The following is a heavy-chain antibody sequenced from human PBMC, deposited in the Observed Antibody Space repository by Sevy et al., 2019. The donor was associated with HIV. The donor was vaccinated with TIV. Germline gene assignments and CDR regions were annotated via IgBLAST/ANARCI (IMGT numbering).Heavy chain of an antibody. CDR3: EGENAWGRGYS. V-gene: IGHV4-59*08. Sequence: SETLSLTCTVSGGSITSFYWNWIQQPPGKALEWIANIYYNGHINYNPSLKSRVTLSLDTSKNQFSLRLSSVTAADTAMYYCEGENAWGRGYSWGQGTLVTVSS. CDR2: IYYNGHI. D-gene: IGHD1-26*01. J-gene: IGHJ4*02. CDR1: GGSITSFY.